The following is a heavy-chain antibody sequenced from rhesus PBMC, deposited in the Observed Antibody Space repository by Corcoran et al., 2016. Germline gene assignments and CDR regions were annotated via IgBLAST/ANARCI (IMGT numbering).Heavy chain of an antibody. J-gene: IGHJ4*01. CDR3: ARDYYGSSPDY. D-gene: IGHD4-29*01. CDR2: ITYSGST. CDR1: GSSIRSGYY. Sequence: QVQLQESGPGLVKPSVTLSLTCAVSGSSIRSGYYWSWIRQPPGKGREWIGYITYSGSTINNPSLKSRVTISRDTSKNQFSLKLSSVTAADTAVYYCARDYYGSSPDYWGQGVLVTVSS. V-gene: IGHV4-122*02.